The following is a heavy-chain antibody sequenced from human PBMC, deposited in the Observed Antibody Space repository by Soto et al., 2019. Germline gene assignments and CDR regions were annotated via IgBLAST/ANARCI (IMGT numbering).Heavy chain of an antibody. CDR2: INQDGSER. Sequence: PRGALRLSCAASGFTFSTCWMMWVRQAPGKGLEWVANINQDGSERYYVDSVKGRFTISRDNAKNSLYLQMNSLRAEDTSVYYCENDNRRCYWDQGTQVTVSS. CDR3: ENDNRRCY. V-gene: IGHV3-7*01. CDR1: GFTFSTCW. J-gene: IGHJ4*02. D-gene: IGHD3-9*01.